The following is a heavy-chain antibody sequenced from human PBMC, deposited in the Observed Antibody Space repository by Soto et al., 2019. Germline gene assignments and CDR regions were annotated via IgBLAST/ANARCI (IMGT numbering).Heavy chain of an antibody. V-gene: IGHV4-30-2*01. D-gene: IGHD3-22*01. CDR3: ASSYYYDSSGYYWANWFDP. CDR1: GGSISSGGYS. J-gene: IGHJ5*02. CDR2: IYHSGST. Sequence: PSETLSLTCAVSGGSISSGGYSWSWIRQPPGKGLEWIGYIYHSGSTYYNPSLKSRVTISVDRSKNQFSLKLSSVTAADTAVYYCASSYYYDSSGYYWANWFDPWGQRTLVTVSS.